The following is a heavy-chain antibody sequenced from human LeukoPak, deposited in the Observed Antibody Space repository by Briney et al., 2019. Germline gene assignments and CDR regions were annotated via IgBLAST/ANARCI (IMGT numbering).Heavy chain of an antibody. CDR1: GFTFSSYS. V-gene: IGHV3-21*01. CDR2: ISSSSSYI. J-gene: IGHJ4*02. D-gene: IGHD6-19*01. CDR3: AKPLAVAPYYFDF. Sequence: GGSLRLSCAASGFTFSSYSMNWVRQAPGKGLEGVSSISSSSSYIYYADSVKGRFTISRDNAKNSLYLQMNRLRAEDTAVYYCAKPLAVAPYYFDFWGQGTLVTVSS.